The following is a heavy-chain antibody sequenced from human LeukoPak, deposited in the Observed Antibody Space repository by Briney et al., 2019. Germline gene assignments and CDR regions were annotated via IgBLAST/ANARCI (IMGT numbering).Heavy chain of an antibody. CDR1: GFTFSDYY. D-gene: IGHD3-10*01. V-gene: IGHV3-11*01. J-gene: IGHJ4*02. Sequence: GGSLRLSCAASGFTFSDYYMSWIRQAPGKGLEWVSYISSSGSTIYYADSVKGRFTISRDNAKNSLYLQMNSLRAEDTAVYYCANRPPTSRPYGSGSYYNYWGQGTLVTVSS. CDR3: ANRPPTSRPYGSGSYYNY. CDR2: ISSSGSTI.